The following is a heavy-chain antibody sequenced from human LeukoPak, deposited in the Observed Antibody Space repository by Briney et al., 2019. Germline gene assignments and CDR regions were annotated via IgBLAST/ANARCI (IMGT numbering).Heavy chain of an antibody. V-gene: IGHV3-30*14. CDR1: GFTFSSYA. Sequence: GSLRLSCAASGFTFSSYAMSWVRQAPGKGLEWVAVISYDGSNKYYADSVKGRFTISRDNSKNTLYLQMNSLRAEDTAVYYCASRIPKLDSSGYRMWGWYFDLWGRGTLVTVSS. CDR3: ASRIPKLDSSGYRMWGWYFDL. J-gene: IGHJ2*01. D-gene: IGHD3-22*01. CDR2: ISYDGSNK.